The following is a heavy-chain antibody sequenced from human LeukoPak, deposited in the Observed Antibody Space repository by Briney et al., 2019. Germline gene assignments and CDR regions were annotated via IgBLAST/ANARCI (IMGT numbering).Heavy chain of an antibody. CDR1: GFTFSNYE. V-gene: IGHV3-48*03. D-gene: IGHD5-18*01. CDR2: ISDSGGTI. CDR3: AGGLLNGHSYGHDY. J-gene: IGHJ4*02. Sequence: PGGSLRLSCAASGFTFSNYEMNWVRQAPGKGLEWVSFISDSGGTIYYADAVKGRFTISRDNAKNSLFLQMGSLRVEDTAVYYCAGGLLNGHSYGHDYWGQGTLVTVSS.